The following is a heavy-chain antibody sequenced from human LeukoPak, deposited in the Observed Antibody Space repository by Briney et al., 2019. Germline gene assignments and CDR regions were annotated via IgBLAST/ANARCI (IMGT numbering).Heavy chain of an antibody. CDR2: IYYSGST. J-gene: IGHJ4*02. Sequence: SETLSLTCAVSGGSISSGGYSWSWIRQPPGKGLEWIGHIYYSGSTYYNPSLKSRVTISVDRSKNQFSLKLSSVTAADTAVYYCARGDSYGYYLDYWGQGTLVTVFS. CDR1: GGSISSGGYS. V-gene: IGHV4-30-2*01. D-gene: IGHD5-18*01. CDR3: ARGDSYGYYLDY.